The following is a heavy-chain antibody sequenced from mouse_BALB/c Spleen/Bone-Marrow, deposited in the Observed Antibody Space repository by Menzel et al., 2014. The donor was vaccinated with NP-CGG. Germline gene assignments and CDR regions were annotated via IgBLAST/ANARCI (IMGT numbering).Heavy chain of an antibody. Sequence: VQLQESGPGLVAPSQSLSITCTVSGFSLTTYGVHWVRQPPGKGLEWLVVIWGDGNTTYNSALKSRLSISKDNSKSQVFLKMNSLQTDDTAMYYCARNPYDNYAMDYWGQGTSVTVSS. J-gene: IGHJ4*01. CDR2: IWGDGNT. CDR1: GFSLTTYG. D-gene: IGHD2-3*01. V-gene: IGHV2-6*02. CDR3: ARNPYDNYAMDY.